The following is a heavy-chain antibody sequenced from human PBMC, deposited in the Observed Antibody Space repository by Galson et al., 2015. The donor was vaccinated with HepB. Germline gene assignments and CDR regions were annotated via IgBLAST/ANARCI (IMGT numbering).Heavy chain of an antibody. Sequence: FLRLSCAASGFTFSDAWMSWVRQAPGKGLEWVGRIKSKTDGGSTDYAAPVKGRFTISRDDSKNTLYLQMNSLKTEDTAVYYCTTGFTYSKSLNDYWGQGTLVTVSS. CDR3: TTGFTYSKSLNDY. CDR2: IKSKTDGGST. D-gene: IGHD4-11*01. J-gene: IGHJ4*02. V-gene: IGHV3-15*01. CDR1: GFTFSDAW.